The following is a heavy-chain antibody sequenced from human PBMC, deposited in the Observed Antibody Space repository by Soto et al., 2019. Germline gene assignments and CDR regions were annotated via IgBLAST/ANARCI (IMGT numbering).Heavy chain of an antibody. V-gene: IGHV3-23*01. Sequence: EVQLLESGGGLVQPGGSLRLSCAASGFTFSSYAMSWVRQAPGKGLEWVSAISGSGGSTYYADSVKGRFTISRDNSKNTLYLQMNSLRAEDTAVYYCAKGASGSGSYYGGVKPPYYFDYWGQGTLVTVSS. CDR2: ISGSGGST. CDR3: AKGASGSGSYYGGVKPPYYFDY. D-gene: IGHD3-10*01. J-gene: IGHJ4*02. CDR1: GFTFSSYA.